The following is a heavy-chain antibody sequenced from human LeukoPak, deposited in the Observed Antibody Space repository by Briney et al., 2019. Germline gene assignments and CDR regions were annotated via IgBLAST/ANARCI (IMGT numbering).Heavy chain of an antibody. D-gene: IGHD1-26*01. CDR2: ISGSGGST. Sequence: PGGSLRLSCAASGFTFSSYAMNWVRQAPGKGLEWVSGISGSGGSTYYADSVKGRFTISRDNSKNTLYLQMNSLRAEDTAVYYCARASGYSGSTRGAFDIWGQGTMVTVSS. CDR3: ARASGYSGSTRGAFDI. CDR1: GFTFSSYA. V-gene: IGHV3-23*01. J-gene: IGHJ3*02.